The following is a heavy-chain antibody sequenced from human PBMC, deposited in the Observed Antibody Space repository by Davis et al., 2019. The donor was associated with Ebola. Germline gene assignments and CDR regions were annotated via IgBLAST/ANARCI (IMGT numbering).Heavy chain of an antibody. V-gene: IGHV4-59*05. CDR3: ATSNWFDP. J-gene: IGHJ5*02. D-gene: IGHD2-2*01. Sequence: GSLRLSCAASGLTFSSYAMSWVRQAPGKGLEWIGSIYYSGSTYYNPSLKSRVTISVDTSTNQFSLRLNSLTAADTAVYYCATSNWFDPWGQGTLVTVSS. CDR2: IYYSGST. CDR1: GLTFSSYA.